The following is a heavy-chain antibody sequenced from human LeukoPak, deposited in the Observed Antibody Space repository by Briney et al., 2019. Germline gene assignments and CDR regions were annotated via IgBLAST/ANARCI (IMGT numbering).Heavy chain of an antibody. CDR3: ARVRNTYYFDY. J-gene: IGHJ4*02. Sequence: KPSETLSLTCAVYGGSFSGYYWSWIRQPPGKGLEWIGEINHSGSTNYNPSLKNRVTISVDTSKNQFSLKLSSVTGADTAVYYCARVRNTYYFDYWGQGTLVTVSS. CDR1: GGSFSGYY. V-gene: IGHV4-34*01. CDR2: INHSGST. D-gene: IGHD2/OR15-2a*01.